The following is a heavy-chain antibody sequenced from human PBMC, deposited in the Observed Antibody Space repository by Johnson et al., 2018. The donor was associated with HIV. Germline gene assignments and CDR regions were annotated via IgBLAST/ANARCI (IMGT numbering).Heavy chain of an antibody. CDR1: GFTFSSYW. CDR2: IKQDGSEK. J-gene: IGHJ3*02. Sequence: EVQLVESGGGLVQPGGSLRLSCAASGFTFSSYWMGWVRQAPGKGLEWVANIKQDGSEKYYVDSLKGRFTISRDNAKNSLYLQMNSLRAEDTALYYCAAYYDSSGYPRFGDAFDIWGQGTM. D-gene: IGHD3-22*01. CDR3: AAYYDSSGYPRFGDAFDI. V-gene: IGHV3-7*05.